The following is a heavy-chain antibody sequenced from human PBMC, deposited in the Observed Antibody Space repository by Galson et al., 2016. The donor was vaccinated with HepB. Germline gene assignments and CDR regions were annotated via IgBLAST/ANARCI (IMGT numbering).Heavy chain of an antibody. CDR3: ARIQTAYCSSTSCYALDF. CDR1: GFSLSTGGMG. Sequence: PALVKPTQTLTLTCTFSGFSLSTGGMGLSWIRQPPGKALEWLARIDWADGKYYSTSLKTRLTISKDTSKNQVVLRMTKMDPVDTATYYCARIQTAYCSSTSCYALDFWGQGTLVTVSS. J-gene: IGHJ4*02. D-gene: IGHD2-2*01. V-gene: IGHV2-70*11. CDR2: IDWADGK.